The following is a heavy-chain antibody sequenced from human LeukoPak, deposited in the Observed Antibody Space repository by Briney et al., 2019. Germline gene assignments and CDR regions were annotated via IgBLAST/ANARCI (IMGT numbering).Heavy chain of an antibody. CDR2: ISGSGGST. CDR1: GFSFEDYG. J-gene: IGHJ4*02. CDR3: AKAASMIVVVIDFYYFDY. V-gene: IGHV3-23*01. Sequence: GGSLRLSCTASGFSFEDYGMSWVRQAPGKGLEWVSAISGSGGSTYYADSVKGRFTISRDNSKNTLYLQMNSLRAEDTAVYYCAKAASMIVVVIDFYYFDYWGQGTLVTVSS. D-gene: IGHD3-22*01.